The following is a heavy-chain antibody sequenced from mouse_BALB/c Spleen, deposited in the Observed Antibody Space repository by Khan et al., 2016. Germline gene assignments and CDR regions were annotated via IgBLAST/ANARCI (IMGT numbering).Heavy chain of an antibody. CDR2: ISYSGST. D-gene: IGHD1-1*01. V-gene: IGHV3-2*02. CDR1: GYSITSVYA. CDR3: AVDYYGSSFFAY. Sequence: EVQLQESGPGLVKPSQSLSLTCTVTGYSITSVYAWNWIRQFPGNKLEWMGYISYSGSTSYNPSLKSRISITRDTSKNQFFLQLNSVTTEDTATYYCAVDYYGSSFFAYWGQGTLVTVSA. J-gene: IGHJ3*01.